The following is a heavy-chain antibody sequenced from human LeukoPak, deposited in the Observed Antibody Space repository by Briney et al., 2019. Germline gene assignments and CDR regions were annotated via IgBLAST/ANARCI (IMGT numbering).Heavy chain of an antibody. CDR3: ARDRSLDYSNTIAPGPYYMDV. D-gene: IGHD4-11*01. J-gene: IGHJ6*03. CDR2: ISSSSSYI. Sequence: GGSLRLSCAASGFTFSSYSMNWVRQAPGKGLEWVSSISSSSSYIYYADPVKGRFTISRDNAKNSLYLQMNSLRAEDTAVYYCARDRSLDYSNTIAPGPYYMDVWGKGTTVTVSS. CDR1: GFTFSSYS. V-gene: IGHV3-21*01.